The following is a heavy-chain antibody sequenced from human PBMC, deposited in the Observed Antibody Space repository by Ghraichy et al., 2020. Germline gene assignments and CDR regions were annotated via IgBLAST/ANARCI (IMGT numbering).Heavy chain of an antibody. D-gene: IGHD6-19*01. V-gene: IGHV4-39*01. CDR3: AGSGWSPLRFDY. J-gene: IGHJ4*02. CDR2: IYYSGST. Sequence: SETLSLTCTVSGGSISSSSYYWGWIRQPPGKGLEWIGSIYYSGSTYYNPSLKSRVTISVDTSKNQFSLKLSSVTAADTAVYYCAGSGWSPLRFDYWGQGTLVTVSS. CDR1: GGSISSSSYY.